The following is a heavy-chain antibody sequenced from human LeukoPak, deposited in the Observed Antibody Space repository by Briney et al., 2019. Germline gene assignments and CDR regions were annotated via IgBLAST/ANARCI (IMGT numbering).Heavy chain of an antibody. CDR2: ISYDGNNK. J-gene: IGHJ4*02. CDR3: ARGDVWSGYYMYYFDY. CDR1: ECTFSNYA. D-gene: IGHD3-3*01. V-gene: IGHV3-30-3*01. Sequence: GGSLRLSCVASECTFSNYAMHWVRQAPVKGLEWLAVISYDGNNKFYADSVKRRFTISRDNSKNTLYLQMNSLRDEDTAVYYCARGDVWSGYYMYYFDYWGQGTLVTVSS.